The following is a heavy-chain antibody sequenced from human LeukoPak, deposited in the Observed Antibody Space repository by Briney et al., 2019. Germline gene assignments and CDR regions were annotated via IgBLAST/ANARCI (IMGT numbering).Heavy chain of an antibody. J-gene: IGHJ4*02. Sequence: PSETLSLTCTVSGGSISSYYWSWIRQPPGKGLEWIGYIYYSGSTNYNPSLKSRVTISVDTSKNQFSLKLSSVTAADTAVYYCAGRETWVGAFDYWGQGTLVTVSS. CDR1: GGSISSYY. CDR2: IYYSGST. CDR3: AGRETWVGAFDY. D-gene: IGHD1-26*01. V-gene: IGHV4-59*08.